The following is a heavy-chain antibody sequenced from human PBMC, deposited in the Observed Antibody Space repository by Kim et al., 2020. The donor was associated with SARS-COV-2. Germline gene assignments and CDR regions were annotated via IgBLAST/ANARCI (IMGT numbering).Heavy chain of an antibody. CDR3: ARNQATAGEGNYFDY. D-gene: IGHD6-13*01. Sequence: SVKGRFTVSRDNSKNTLYLQMNSLRAEDTAVYYCARNQATAGEGNYFDYWGQGTLVTVSS. J-gene: IGHJ4*02. V-gene: IGHV3-23*01.